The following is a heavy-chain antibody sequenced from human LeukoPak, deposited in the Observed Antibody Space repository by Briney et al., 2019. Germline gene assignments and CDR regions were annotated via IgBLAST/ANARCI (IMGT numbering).Heavy chain of an antibody. V-gene: IGHV1-69*05. Sequence: GASVKVSCKASGGTFSSYAISWVRQAPGQGLEWMGGIIPIFGTANYAQKFQGRVTMTRDTSISTAYMELSRLRSDDTAVYYCARDRRFDQQLVNYFDYWGQGTLVTVSS. J-gene: IGHJ4*02. CDR3: ARDRRFDQQLVNYFDY. D-gene: IGHD6-13*01. CDR1: GGTFSSYA. CDR2: IIPIFGTA.